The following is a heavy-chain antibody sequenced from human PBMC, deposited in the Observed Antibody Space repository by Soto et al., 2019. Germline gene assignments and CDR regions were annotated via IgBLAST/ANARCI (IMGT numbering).Heavy chain of an antibody. D-gene: IGHD3-22*01. V-gene: IGHV3-48*02. CDR2: ISSSSSTI. CDR1: GFTFSSYS. J-gene: IGHJ4*02. CDR3: ARLHPENIGYYYDSSGFYFDY. Sequence: GGSLRLSCAASGFTFSSYSMNWVRQAPGKGLEWVSYISSSSSTIYYADSVKGRFTISRDNAKNSLYLQMNSLRDEDTAVYYCARLHPENIGYYYDSSGFYFDYWGQGTLVTVSS.